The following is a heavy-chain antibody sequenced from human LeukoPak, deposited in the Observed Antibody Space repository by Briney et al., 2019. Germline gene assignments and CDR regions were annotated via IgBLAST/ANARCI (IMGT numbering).Heavy chain of an antibody. D-gene: IGHD2-2*03. CDR2: IYRSGST. CDR3: ARLDHSLWITDY. CDR1: GYSINSGYY. J-gene: IGHJ4*02. V-gene: IGHV4-38-2*02. Sequence: SSETLSLTCTVSGYSINSGYYWVWIRQPPGKGLEWIGSIYRSGSTNYNPSLKRRVTISVDTSKNQFSLKVSSVTAAATAVYYCARLDHSLWITDYWGQGTLVTVSS.